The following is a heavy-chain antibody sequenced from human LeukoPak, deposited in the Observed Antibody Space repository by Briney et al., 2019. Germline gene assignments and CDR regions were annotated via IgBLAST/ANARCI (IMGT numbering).Heavy chain of an antibody. CDR3: ARALSWTTESYYYMDV. V-gene: IGHV1-8*01. CDR2: MNPNSGNT. D-gene: IGHD3/OR15-3a*01. CDR1: GYTFTSYD. Sequence: ASVKVSCKASGYTFTSYDINWVRQAAGQGLEWTGWMNPNSGNTGYAQKFQGRVTMTKNTSITTAYMDLSSLRSEDTAVYYCARALSWTTESYYYMDVWGKGTTVTVYS. J-gene: IGHJ6*03.